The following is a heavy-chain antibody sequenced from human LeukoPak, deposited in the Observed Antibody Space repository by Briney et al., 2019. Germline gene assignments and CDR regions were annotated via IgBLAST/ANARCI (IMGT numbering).Heavy chain of an antibody. CDR1: GGSISSYY. D-gene: IGHD2-2*01. V-gene: IGHV4-59*12. CDR2: IYYSGST. CDR3: ARLRREGYCSSTSCRLLYYYYYYMDV. J-gene: IGHJ6*03. Sequence: SETLSLTCTVSGGSISSYYWSWIRQPPGKGLEWIGYIYYSGSTNYNPSLKSRVTISVDTSKNQFSLKLSSVTAADTAVYYCARLRREGYCSSTSCRLLYYYYYYMDVWGKGTTVTVSS.